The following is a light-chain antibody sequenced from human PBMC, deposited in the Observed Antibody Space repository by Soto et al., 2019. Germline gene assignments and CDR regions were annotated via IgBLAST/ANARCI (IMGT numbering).Light chain of an antibody. CDR1: QSVKNNY. V-gene: IGKV3-20*01. CDR3: QQYGTTPLT. Sequence: EIVLTQSPGTLSLSPGERATLSCRASQSVKNNYLAWYQHKPGQAPRFLMYDASSRATGIPDRFTGSGSGTDFTLTISRLEPEVFAVYYCQQYGTTPLTFGGGNKVDIK. CDR2: DAS. J-gene: IGKJ4*01.